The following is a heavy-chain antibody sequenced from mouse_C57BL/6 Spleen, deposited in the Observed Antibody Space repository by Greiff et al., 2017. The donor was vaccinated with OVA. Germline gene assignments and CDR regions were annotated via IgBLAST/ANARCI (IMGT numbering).Heavy chain of an antibody. Sequence: QVQLQQPGAELVRPGSSVKLSCKASGYTFTSYWMDWVKQRPGQGLEWIGNIYPSDSETHYNQKFKDKATLTVDKSSSTAYMQLSSLTSEDSAVYYCARSAHYDYDYFDYWGQGTTLTVSS. D-gene: IGHD2-4*01. CDR3: ARSAHYDYDYFDY. CDR2: IYPSDSET. V-gene: IGHV1-61*01. CDR1: GYTFTSYW. J-gene: IGHJ2*01.